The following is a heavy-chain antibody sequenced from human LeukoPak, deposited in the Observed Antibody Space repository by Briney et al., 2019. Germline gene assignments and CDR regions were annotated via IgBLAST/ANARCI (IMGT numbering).Heavy chain of an antibody. Sequence: SQTLSLTCAISGDSVSSNSAAWNWIRQSPSRGLEWLGRTYYRSKWYYDYAVSVKSRITINPGTSKNQFSLQVNSLTPEDTAVYYCARTFGSGYGYYFDYWGQGTLVTVSS. CDR2: TYYRSKWYY. D-gene: IGHD3-3*01. V-gene: IGHV6-1*01. J-gene: IGHJ4*02. CDR3: ARTFGSGYGYYFDY. CDR1: GDSVSSNSAA.